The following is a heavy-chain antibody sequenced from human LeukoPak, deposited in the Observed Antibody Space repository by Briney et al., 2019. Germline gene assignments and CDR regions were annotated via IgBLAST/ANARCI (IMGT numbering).Heavy chain of an antibody. J-gene: IGHJ4*02. V-gene: IGHV5-51*01. CDR3: ARLRDGYRADY. D-gene: IGHD5-24*01. CDR2: IYSGDSDT. CDR1: GYSFTIYW. Sequence: GESLKISCKGSGYSFTIYWIDWVRQMPGKGLEWMGTIYSGDSDTRYSPSFQGQVTISADKSISTAYLQWSSLKASDTAMYYCARLRDGYRADYWGQGTLVTVSS.